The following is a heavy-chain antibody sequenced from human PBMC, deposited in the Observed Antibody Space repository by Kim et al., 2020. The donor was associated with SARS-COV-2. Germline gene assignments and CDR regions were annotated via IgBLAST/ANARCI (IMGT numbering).Heavy chain of an antibody. CDR2: SRT. V-gene: IGHV3-74*01. CDR3: ARGYWYFDL. Sequence: SRTSYADSVKGRFTISRDNAKNTLYLQMNSLGAEDTAVYYCARGYWYFDLWGRGTLVTVSS. J-gene: IGHJ2*01.